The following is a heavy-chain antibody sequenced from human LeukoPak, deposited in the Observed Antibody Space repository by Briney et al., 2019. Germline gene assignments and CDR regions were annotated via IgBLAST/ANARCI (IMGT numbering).Heavy chain of an antibody. CDR3: ARRRDSSAYYYFDY. CDR2: PKWNGDNI. D-gene: IGHD3-22*01. Sequence: GGSLRLSCAASGFTFDDYGMTWVRQAPGKGLEWVSGPKWNGDNIRYADSVKGRFTISRDNAKSSLYLQMNSLRAEDTALYYCARRRDSSAYYYFDYWGQGTLVTVSS. CDR1: GFTFDDYG. V-gene: IGHV3-20*04. J-gene: IGHJ4*02.